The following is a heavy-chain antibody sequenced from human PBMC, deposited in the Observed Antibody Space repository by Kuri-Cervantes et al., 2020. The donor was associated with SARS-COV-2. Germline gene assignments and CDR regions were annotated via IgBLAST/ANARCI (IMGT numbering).Heavy chain of an antibody. J-gene: IGHJ4*02. CDR1: RFSFGSYA. CDR2: ISIRSDVT. D-gene: IGHD1-7*01. Sequence: LSLTCAASRFSFGSYAMGWIRQAPGKGLEYVSSISIRSDVTNYGDSVKGRFTISRDNSKNTLYLQMYSLRADDTAVYYCARETHNWNSLNDYWGQGTLVTVSS. V-gene: IGHV3-23*01. CDR3: ARETHNWNSLNDY.